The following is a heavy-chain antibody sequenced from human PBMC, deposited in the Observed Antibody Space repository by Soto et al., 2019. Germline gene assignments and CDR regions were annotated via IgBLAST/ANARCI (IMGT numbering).Heavy chain of an antibody. CDR2: VHYSGSS. Sequence: SETLSLTCSVSGGSVSSRSHYWGWIRHAPGKGLDWIASVHYSGSSYYNPSVKSRATISVDTSKNQFSLELRSVTATDTAVYYCGRQGADPSTWSGGGFFDYWGQGILVTSPQ. CDR3: GRQGADPSTWSGGGFFDY. J-gene: IGHJ4*02. D-gene: IGHD6-13*01. CDR1: GGSVSSRSHY. V-gene: IGHV4-39*01.